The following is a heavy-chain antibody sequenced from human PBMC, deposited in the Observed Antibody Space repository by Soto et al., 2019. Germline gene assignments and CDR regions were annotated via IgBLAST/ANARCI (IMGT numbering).Heavy chain of an antibody. CDR1: GFTVSSKY. CDR3: ASHAVLLAGGRRYGVPLDV. Sequence: PGGSLRLSCAASGFTVSSKYMSLVRQAPGKGLEWVSLIQSGGPTYYADSVKGRFTISRDTSENTLHLQMDSLRAEDTAVYYCASHAVLLAGGRRYGVPLDVWGQVTTVTVS. V-gene: IGHV3-66*04. D-gene: IGHD2-15*01. J-gene: IGHJ6*02. CDR2: IQSGGPT.